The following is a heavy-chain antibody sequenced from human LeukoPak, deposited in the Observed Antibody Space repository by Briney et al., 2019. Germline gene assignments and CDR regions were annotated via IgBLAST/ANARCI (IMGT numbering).Heavy chain of an antibody. Sequence: ASVKVSCKASGYTFTSYYMHWVRQAPGQGLEWMAIINPSGGSTTYAQRFQGRVTVTRNTSTSTVYMEVSSLRSEDTAVYYCARAATHIVGATSFDYWGEGTLVTVSS. CDR1: GYTFTSYY. CDR3: ARAATHIVGATSFDY. D-gene: IGHD1-26*01. CDR2: INPSGGST. J-gene: IGHJ4*02. V-gene: IGHV1-46*01.